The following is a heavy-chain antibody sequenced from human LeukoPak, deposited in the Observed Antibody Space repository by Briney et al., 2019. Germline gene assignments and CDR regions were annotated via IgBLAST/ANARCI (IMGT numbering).Heavy chain of an antibody. Sequence: PGGSLRLSCAASGFTLSSYWMHWVRQAPGKGLVWVSYISGSSSPIYYADSVKGRVTISRDNAKDSLYLQMTSLRDEDTAVYYCARVSGSYYFDYWGQGTLVTVSS. V-gene: IGHV3-48*02. J-gene: IGHJ4*02. CDR1: GFTLSSYW. CDR2: ISGSSSPI. CDR3: ARVSGSYYFDY. D-gene: IGHD3-10*01.